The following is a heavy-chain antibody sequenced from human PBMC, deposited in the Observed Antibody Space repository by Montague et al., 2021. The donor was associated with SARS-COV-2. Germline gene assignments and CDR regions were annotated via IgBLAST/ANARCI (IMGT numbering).Heavy chain of an antibody. CDR1: GFTFSSYD. J-gene: IGHJ6*02. Sequence: SLRLSCAASGFTFSSYDMHWVRQAPGKGLEWVSAICTSGDTYYVGSVKGRFTISRENAKNSLYLQMNSLRVGDTAVYYCARGDQLRGYYYGMGVWGQGTTVTVSS. D-gene: IGHD3-16*01. CDR3: ARGDQLRGYYYGMGV. V-gene: IGHV3-13*01. CDR2: ICTSGDT.